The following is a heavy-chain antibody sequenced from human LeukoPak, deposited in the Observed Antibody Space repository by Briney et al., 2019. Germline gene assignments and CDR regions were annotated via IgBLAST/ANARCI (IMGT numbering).Heavy chain of an antibody. CDR3: VSRSSSSIDY. J-gene: IGHJ4*02. CDR1: GFTFSDYY. Sequence: GGSLRLSCAASGFTFSDYYMSWIRQAPGKGLEWVSYISSSGSTIYYADSVKGRFTISRDNAKNSLYLQMNGLRAEDTAVYYCVSRSSSSIDYWGQGTLVTVSS. CDR2: ISSSGSTI. V-gene: IGHV3-11*01. D-gene: IGHD6-6*01.